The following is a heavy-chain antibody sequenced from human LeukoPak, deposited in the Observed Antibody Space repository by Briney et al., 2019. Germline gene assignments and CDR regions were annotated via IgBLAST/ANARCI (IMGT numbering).Heavy chain of an antibody. J-gene: IGHJ4*02. D-gene: IGHD5-12*01. CDR2: IYYSGST. CDR1: GGSISSYY. V-gene: IGHV4-59*01. CDR3: AREGSGYDGHDY. Sequence: SETLSLTCTVSGGSISSYYWSWIRQPPGKGLEWIGYIYYSGSTNYNPSLKSRVTISVDTSKNQFSLKLTSVTAADTAVYYGAREGSGYDGHDYWGQGTLVTVSS.